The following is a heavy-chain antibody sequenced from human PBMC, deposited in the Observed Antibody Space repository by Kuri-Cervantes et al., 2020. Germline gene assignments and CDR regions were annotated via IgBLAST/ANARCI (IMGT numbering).Heavy chain of an antibody. D-gene: IGHD3-16*01. CDR2: IWYDGSNK. Sequence: GESLKISCAASGFTFSSYGMHGVRQAPGKGLEWVAVIWYDGSNKYYADSVKGRFTISRDTSKNTQYLQMNSLRAEDTAVYYCARSLEVWGSYRNAFDIWGQGTMVTVSS. J-gene: IGHJ3*02. CDR1: GFTFSSYG. V-gene: IGHV3-33*08. CDR3: ARSLEVWGSYRNAFDI.